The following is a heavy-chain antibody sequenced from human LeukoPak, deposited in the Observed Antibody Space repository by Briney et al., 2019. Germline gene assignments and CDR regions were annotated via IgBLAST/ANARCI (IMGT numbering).Heavy chain of an antibody. V-gene: IGHV3-7*01. D-gene: IGHD6-13*01. CDR2: INEDGSDK. CDR3: ATSRSSWYRGWD. CDR1: GFSFSRYW. Sequence: GGSLRLSCEASGFSFSRYWMSWVRQAPGMGLEWVANINEDGSDKYYVESVKGRFTVSRDNAKNSQYLQMNSLRAEDTGVYFCATSRSSWYRGWDWGQGILVTVSS. J-gene: IGHJ4*02.